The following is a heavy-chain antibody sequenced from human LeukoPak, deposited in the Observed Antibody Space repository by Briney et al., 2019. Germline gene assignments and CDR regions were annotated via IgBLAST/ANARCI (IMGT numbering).Heavy chain of an antibody. D-gene: IGHD2-2*01. V-gene: IGHV3-30-3*01. CDR3: ARGKVGYNWFDP. J-gene: IGHJ5*02. Sequence: GGSLRLSCAASGFTFSSYAMHRVRQAPGKGLEWVAVISYDGSNKYYADSVKGRFTISRDNSKNTLYLQMNSLRAEDTAVYYCARGKVGYNWFDPWGQGTLVTVSS. CDR2: ISYDGSNK. CDR1: GFTFSSYA.